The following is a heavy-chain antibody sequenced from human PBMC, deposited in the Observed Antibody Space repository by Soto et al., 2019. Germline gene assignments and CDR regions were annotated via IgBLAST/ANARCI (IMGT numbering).Heavy chain of an antibody. Sequence: QVQLVQSGAEEKKPGSSVNVSCKPSGGTFSSYAISWVRQAPGQGLELLGGIIPIFGTANYAQKFQGRVTITADDSTSTAYMELSSLRSEDTAVYSCAREVGRIVVVPAANTYYCMDVWGQGTTVTVSS. J-gene: IGHJ6*02. CDR1: GGTFSSYA. CDR2: IIPIFGTA. D-gene: IGHD2-2*01. CDR3: AREVGRIVVVPAANTYYCMDV. V-gene: IGHV1-69*01.